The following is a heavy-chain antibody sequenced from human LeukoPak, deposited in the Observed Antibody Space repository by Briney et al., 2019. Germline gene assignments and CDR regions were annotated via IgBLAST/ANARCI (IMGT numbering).Heavy chain of an antibody. CDR3: ARVVWGFGELSTYYFDY. CDR2: IDWNGGST. CDR1: GFTFDDYG. V-gene: IGHV3-20*04. Sequence: GGSLRLSCAASGFTFDDYGMSWVRQAPGKGLEWVSDIDWNGGSTGYADSVKGRFTISRHNAKNSLYLQMNSLRDEDTAVYYCARVVWGFGELSTYYFDYWGQGTLVTVSS. J-gene: IGHJ4*02. D-gene: IGHD3-10*01.